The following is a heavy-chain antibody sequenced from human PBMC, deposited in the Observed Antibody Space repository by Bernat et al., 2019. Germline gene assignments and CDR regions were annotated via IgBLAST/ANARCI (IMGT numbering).Heavy chain of an antibody. Sequence: EVQLVESGGGLVQPGGSLRLSCAASGFTVSSNYMSWVRQAPGKGLEWVSVIYSGGSTYYADSVKGRFTISRDNSKNTLYLQMNSPRAEDTAVYYCARDHGIAARPVDYWGQGTLVTVSS. CDR1: GFTVSSNY. CDR3: ARDHGIAARPVDY. D-gene: IGHD6-6*01. V-gene: IGHV3-66*01. J-gene: IGHJ4*02. CDR2: IYSGGST.